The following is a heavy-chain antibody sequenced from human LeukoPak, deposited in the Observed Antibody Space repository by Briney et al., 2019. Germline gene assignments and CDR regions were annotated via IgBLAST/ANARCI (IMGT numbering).Heavy chain of an antibody. Sequence: SVKVSCKASGGTFSSYAISWVRQAPGQGLEWMGRIIPILGIANYAQEFQGRVTITADKSTSTAYMELSSLRSEDTAVYYCARDNCSGGSCLSPWGQGTLVTVSS. CDR3: ARDNCSGGSCLSP. D-gene: IGHD2-15*01. CDR1: GGTFSSYA. V-gene: IGHV1-69*04. CDR2: IIPILGIA. J-gene: IGHJ5*02.